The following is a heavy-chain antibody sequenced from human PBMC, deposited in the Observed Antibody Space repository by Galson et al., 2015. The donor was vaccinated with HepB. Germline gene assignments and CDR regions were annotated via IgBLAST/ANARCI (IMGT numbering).Heavy chain of an antibody. Sequence: SVKVSCKASGYIFNNYGISWVRQAPGQGLEWMGWISAYNGNTDYVQKLQGRVAMTTDTSTSTAYMELRSLRFDDSAVYYCARARYSTSPPDYWGQGTLATVSS. CDR1: GYIFNNYG. D-gene: IGHD6-6*01. CDR3: ARARYSTSPPDY. CDR2: ISAYNGNT. J-gene: IGHJ4*02. V-gene: IGHV1-18*01.